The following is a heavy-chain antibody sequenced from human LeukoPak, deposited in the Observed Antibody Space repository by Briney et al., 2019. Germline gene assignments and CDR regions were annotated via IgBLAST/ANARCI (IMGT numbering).Heavy chain of an antibody. D-gene: IGHD5-18*01. CDR3: ARDTAMVHYFDY. CDR2: ISTGGGST. CDR1: GFSLSSYA. V-gene: IGHV3-23*01. Sequence: PGGSLTLSCAASGFSLSSYAMAWVRQAPGEGLEWVSSISTGGGSTYSADSVKGRFTISRDNAKNCLYLQMNSLRAEDTALYYCARDTAMVHYFDYWGQGTLVTVSS. J-gene: IGHJ4*02.